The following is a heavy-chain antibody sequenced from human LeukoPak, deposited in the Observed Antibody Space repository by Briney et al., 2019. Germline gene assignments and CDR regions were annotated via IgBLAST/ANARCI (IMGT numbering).Heavy chain of an antibody. Sequence: SETLSLTCAVYGGSFSGYYWSWIRQPPGKGLEWIGEINHSGSTNYNPSLKSRVTISVDTSKNQFSLKLSSVTAADTAVYYCARQVVLLLDYWGQGTLVTVSS. CDR3: ARQVVLLLDY. J-gene: IGHJ4*02. CDR2: INHSGST. V-gene: IGHV4-34*01. D-gene: IGHD3-10*01. CDR1: GGSFSGYY.